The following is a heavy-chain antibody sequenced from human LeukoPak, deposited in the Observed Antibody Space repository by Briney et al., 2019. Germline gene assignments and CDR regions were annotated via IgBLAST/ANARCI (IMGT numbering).Heavy chain of an antibody. CDR2: IYSGGTT. D-gene: IGHD3-16*01. CDR3: ATSPSIMTAFRD. Sequence: GGSLRLSCVASGFTVSGKYITWVRQAPGGGVECVCIIYSGGTTKYADSVRGRFTISRDKSKNTVHLQMNSLRAEDTAVYYCATSPSIMTAFRDWGQGTLVTVSS. V-gene: IGHV3-53*01. J-gene: IGHJ1*01. CDR1: GFTVSGKY.